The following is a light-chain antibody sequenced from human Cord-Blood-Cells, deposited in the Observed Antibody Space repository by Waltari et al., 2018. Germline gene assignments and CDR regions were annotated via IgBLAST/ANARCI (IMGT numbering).Light chain of an antibody. CDR1: SSDVGGYNS. CDR2: DVS. V-gene: IGLV2-11*01. Sequence: QSALPQPRSVSGSPGQSVTIPCPGTSSDVGGYNSVSWYQQHPGKAPKLMIYDVSKRPSGVPDRFSGSKSGNTASLTISGLQAEDEADYYCCSYAGSYTWVFGGGTKLTVL. CDR3: CSYAGSYTWV. J-gene: IGLJ3*02.